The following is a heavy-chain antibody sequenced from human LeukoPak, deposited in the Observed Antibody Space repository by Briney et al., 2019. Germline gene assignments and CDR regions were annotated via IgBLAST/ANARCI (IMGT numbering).Heavy chain of an antibody. CDR3: ATAGNYRFVY. Sequence: GGSLRLSCAASGFTFSDYYMAWIRQAPGRGLECVSYISGSTTYTNYADSVNGRFTISRDNAKNSLYLQMNSLRAEDTAVYYCATAGNYRFVYWGQGTLVTVSS. CDR2: ISGSTTYT. CDR1: GFTFSDYY. J-gene: IGHJ4*02. D-gene: IGHD1-7*01. V-gene: IGHV3-11*06.